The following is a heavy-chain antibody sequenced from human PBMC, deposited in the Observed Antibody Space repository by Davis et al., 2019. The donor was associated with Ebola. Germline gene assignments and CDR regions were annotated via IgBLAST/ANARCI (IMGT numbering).Heavy chain of an antibody. CDR1: GFTFSNSG. CDR3: ARDQSDSSGYYGRLWYYYGMDV. Sequence: GESLKISSSASGFTFSNSGMHWVRQAPGKGLEWVAVISYDGSNKYYADSVKGRFTISRDNSKNTLYLQMNSLRAEDTAVYYCARDQSDSSGYYGRLWYYYGMDVWGQGTTVTVSS. D-gene: IGHD3-22*01. CDR2: ISYDGSNK. J-gene: IGHJ6*02. V-gene: IGHV3-30*03.